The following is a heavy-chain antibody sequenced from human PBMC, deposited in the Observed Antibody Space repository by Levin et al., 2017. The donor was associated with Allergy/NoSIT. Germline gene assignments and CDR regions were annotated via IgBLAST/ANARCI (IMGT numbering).Heavy chain of an antibody. Sequence: ASVKVSCKASGYTFTSYYMHWVRQAPGQGLEWMGIINPSGGSTSYAQKFQGRVTMTRDTSTSTVYMELSSLRSEDTAVYYCARDFTGYSSGWYGYYYYMDVWGKGTTVTVSS. CDR3: ARDFTGYSSGWYGYYYYMDV. D-gene: IGHD6-19*01. J-gene: IGHJ6*03. V-gene: IGHV1-46*01. CDR2: INPSGGST. CDR1: GYTFTSYY.